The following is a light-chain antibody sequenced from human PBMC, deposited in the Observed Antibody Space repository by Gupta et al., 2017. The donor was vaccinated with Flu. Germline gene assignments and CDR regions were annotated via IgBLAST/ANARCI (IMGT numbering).Light chain of an antibody. CDR1: SSNTGSNN. V-gene: IGLV1-44*01. J-gene: IGLJ1*01. Sequence: VTISCSGTSSNTGSNNVNWYQQVPGTAPKLLIYNNSHRPSGVPDRFSGSKSGTSASLAISGLQSEDEADYYCAAWDDSLNGYFVFGTGTTVTVL. CDR3: AAWDDSLNGYFV. CDR2: NNS.